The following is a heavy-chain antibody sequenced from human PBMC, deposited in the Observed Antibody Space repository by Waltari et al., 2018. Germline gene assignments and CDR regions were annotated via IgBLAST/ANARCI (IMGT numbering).Heavy chain of an antibody. CDR1: GFTFSSYA. J-gene: IGHJ4*02. CDR3: AKEREAYCGGDCYHFDY. V-gene: IGHV3-23*01. D-gene: IGHD2-21*02. Sequence: EVQLLESGGGLVQPGGSLSLSCGASGFTFSSYAMSWVRRAPGKGLEWVTAISDGGGSTYYADSVKGRFTISRDNSKNTLYLQMNSLRAEDTAVYYCAKEREAYCGGDCYHFDYWGQGTLVTVSS. CDR2: ISDGGGST.